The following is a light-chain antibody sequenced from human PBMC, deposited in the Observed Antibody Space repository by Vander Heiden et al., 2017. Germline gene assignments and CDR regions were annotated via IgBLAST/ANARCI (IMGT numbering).Light chain of an antibody. CDR1: QSIDTY. CDR3: QVSYSIAWIT. J-gene: IGKJ4*01. CDR2: GAS. Sequence: DIQVTQSPSSLSASVGDRVTISCRASQSIDTYLNWYQQKPGKAPNLLIYGASSLQSGVPSRFTGSGSGTDFTLTISRLQPEDFATYYCQVSYSIAWITVGGGTKVEFK. V-gene: IGKV1-39*01.